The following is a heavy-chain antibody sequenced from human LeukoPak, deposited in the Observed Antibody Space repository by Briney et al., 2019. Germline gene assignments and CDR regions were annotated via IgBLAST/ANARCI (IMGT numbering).Heavy chain of an antibody. CDR3: ARVSTGGPRRHFDY. CDR1: GYSISTGYY. D-gene: IGHD7-27*01. Sequence: PSETLSLTCSVSGYSISTGYYWVWIRQSPGKGLEWIGSIYRSGSTNYNPSLKSRVTISVDTSNNQFSLKVSSVTAADTAVYYCARVSTGGPRRHFDYWGQGTLVTVSS. J-gene: IGHJ4*02. V-gene: IGHV4-38-2*02. CDR2: IYRSGST.